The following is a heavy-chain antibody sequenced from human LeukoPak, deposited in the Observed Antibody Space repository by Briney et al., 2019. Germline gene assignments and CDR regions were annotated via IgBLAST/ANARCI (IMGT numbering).Heavy chain of an antibody. J-gene: IGHJ4*02. Sequence: PGGSLRLSRAASGFTFSSYGMHWVRQAPGKGLEWVAVIWYDGSNKYYADSVKGRFTISRDNSKNTLYLQMNSLRAEDTAVYYCAKIAVAGPGPIDYWGQGTLVTVSS. CDR2: IWYDGSNK. CDR3: AKIAVAGPGPIDY. D-gene: IGHD6-19*01. V-gene: IGHV3-33*06. CDR1: GFTFSSYG.